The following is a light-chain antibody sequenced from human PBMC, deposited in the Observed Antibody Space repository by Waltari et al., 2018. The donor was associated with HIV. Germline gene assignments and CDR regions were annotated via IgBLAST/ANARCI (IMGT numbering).Light chain of an antibody. Sequence: QSALTQPPSASGSPGQSVTIYCTGTSSDIGAYNFVSWYQQRPGEVPRLILYEVAQRPSGVPDRFSGSKSGNTASLSVSGLHLEDEAEYYFSSYEGGRTQGVFGSGTRVTVL. CDR2: EVA. CDR3: SSYEGGRTQGV. CDR1: SSDIGAYNF. V-gene: IGLV2-8*01. J-gene: IGLJ1*01.